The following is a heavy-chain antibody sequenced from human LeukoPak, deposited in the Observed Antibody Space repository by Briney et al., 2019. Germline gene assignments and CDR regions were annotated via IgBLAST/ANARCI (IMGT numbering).Heavy chain of an antibody. Sequence: GGPLRLSCAASGFTFSSYAMSWVRQAPGKGLEWVSAISGSGGSTYYADSVKGRFTISRDNSKNTLYLQMNSLRAEDTAVYYCAKVGTRDIVVVVAASYWGQGTLVTVSS. D-gene: IGHD2-15*01. J-gene: IGHJ4*02. CDR3: AKVGTRDIVVVVAASY. CDR1: GFTFSSYA. CDR2: ISGSGGST. V-gene: IGHV3-23*01.